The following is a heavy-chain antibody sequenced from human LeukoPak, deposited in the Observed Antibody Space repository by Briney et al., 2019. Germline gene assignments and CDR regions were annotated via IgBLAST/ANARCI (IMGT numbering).Heavy chain of an antibody. CDR1: GFTFSSYS. CDR2: ISSSSSYI. CDR3: ARSGLGYCSGGSCYDY. J-gene: IGHJ4*02. V-gene: IGHV3-21*01. D-gene: IGHD2-15*01. Sequence: GGSLRLSCAASGFTFSSYSMSWVRQAPGKGLEWVSSISSSSSYIYYADSVKGRFTISRDNAKNSLYLQMNSLRAEDTAVYYCARSGLGYCSGGSCYDYWGQGTLVTVSS.